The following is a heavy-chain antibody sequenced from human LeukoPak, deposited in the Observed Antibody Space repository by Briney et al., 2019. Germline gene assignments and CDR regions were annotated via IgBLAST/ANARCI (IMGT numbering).Heavy chain of an antibody. CDR2: ISSSSSYI. V-gene: IGHV3-21*01. D-gene: IGHD4-17*01. CDR3: ARDHTVTDAFDI. Sequence: GGSLRLSCAASGFTVSSYSMNWVRQAPGKGLEWVSSISSSSSYIYYADSVKGRFTISRDNAKNSLYLQMNSLRAEDTAVYYCARDHTVTDAFDIWGQGTMVTVSS. J-gene: IGHJ3*02. CDR1: GFTVSSYS.